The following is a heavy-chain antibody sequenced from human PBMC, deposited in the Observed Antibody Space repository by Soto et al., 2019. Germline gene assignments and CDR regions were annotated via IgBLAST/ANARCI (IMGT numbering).Heavy chain of an antibody. J-gene: IGHJ4*02. CDR2: IWSDATYK. D-gene: IGHD5-12*01. Sequence: QVQLVESGGGVVQPGRSLRLSCAASGFPFSSYAMHWVRQPPGKGLEWVAVIWSDATYKYYADSVKGRFTISRDNSRNTVSLQMTSLRTEDTAVYYCATLEMATISRFDHWGQGTLVTVSS. CDR1: GFPFSSYA. CDR3: ATLEMATISRFDH. V-gene: IGHV3-30*04.